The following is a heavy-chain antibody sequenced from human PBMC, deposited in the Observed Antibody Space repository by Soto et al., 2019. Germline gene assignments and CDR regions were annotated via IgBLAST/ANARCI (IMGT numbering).Heavy chain of an antibody. CDR2: IYHSGST. V-gene: IGHV4-30-2*01. CDR3: ARRDYYDSSGYSY. D-gene: IGHD3-22*01. J-gene: IGHJ4*02. Sequence: SETLSLTCAVSGGSISSGGYSWSWIRQPPGKGLEWIGYIYHSGSTYYNPSLKSRVTISVDRSKNQFSLRLSSVTAADTAVYYCARRDYYDSSGYSYWGQGTLVTVSS. CDR1: GGSISSGGYS.